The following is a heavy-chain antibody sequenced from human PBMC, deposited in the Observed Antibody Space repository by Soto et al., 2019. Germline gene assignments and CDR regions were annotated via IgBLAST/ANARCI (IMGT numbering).Heavy chain of an antibody. CDR2: IYYSGST. CDR1: GGSISSYY. V-gene: IGHV4-59*08. CDR3: ARLGSFWSGYYAGYMDV. J-gene: IGHJ6*03. Sequence: SETLSLTCTVSGGSISSYYWSWIRQPPGKGLEWIGYIYYSGSTNYNPSLKSRVTISVDTSKNQFSLKLSSVTAADTAVYYCARLGSFWSGYYAGYMDVWGKGTTVTVSS. D-gene: IGHD3-3*01.